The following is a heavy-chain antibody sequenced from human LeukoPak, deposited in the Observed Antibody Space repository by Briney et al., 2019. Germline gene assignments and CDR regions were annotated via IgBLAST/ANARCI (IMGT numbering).Heavy chain of an antibody. CDR3: ARAHSYYYGSGSYYQPFDY. J-gene: IGHJ4*02. Sequence: GGSLRLSCAASGFTFSSYSMNWVRQAPGKGLEWVSSISSSSSYTYYADSVKGRFTISRDNAKNSLYLQMNSLRAEDTAVYYCARAHSYYYGSGSYYQPFDYWGQGTLVTVSS. V-gene: IGHV3-21*01. D-gene: IGHD3-10*01. CDR2: ISSSSSYT. CDR1: GFTFSSYS.